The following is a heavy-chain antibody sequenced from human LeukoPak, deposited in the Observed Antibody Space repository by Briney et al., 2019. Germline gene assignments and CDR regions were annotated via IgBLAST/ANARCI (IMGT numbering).Heavy chain of an antibody. CDR3: ARDCEWCGSGSYPTLLFRYCGMDV. CDR1: GFTFSSYS. Sequence: GGSLRLSCAASGFTFSSYSMNWVRQAPGKGLEWVSYISSSSSTIYYADSVKGRFTISRDNAKNSLYLQMNSLRAEDTAVYYCARDCEWCGSGSYPTLLFRYCGMDVWGQGTTVTVSS. D-gene: IGHD3-10*01. J-gene: IGHJ6*02. CDR2: ISSSSSTI. V-gene: IGHV3-48*01.